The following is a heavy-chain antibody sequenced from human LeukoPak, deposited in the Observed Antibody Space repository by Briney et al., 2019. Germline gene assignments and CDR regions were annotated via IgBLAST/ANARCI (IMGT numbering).Heavy chain of an antibody. V-gene: IGHV4-30-4*08. CDR2: IYYSGST. Sequence: SETLSLTCTVSGGSISSGDYYWSWIRQPPGKGLEWIGYIYYSGSTYYNPSLKSRVTISVDTSKNQFSLKLSSVPAADTAVYYCAVGHYYHSSGYLFDSWGQGTLVTVSS. D-gene: IGHD3-22*01. J-gene: IGHJ4*02. CDR1: GGSISSGDYY. CDR3: AVGHYYHSSGYLFDS.